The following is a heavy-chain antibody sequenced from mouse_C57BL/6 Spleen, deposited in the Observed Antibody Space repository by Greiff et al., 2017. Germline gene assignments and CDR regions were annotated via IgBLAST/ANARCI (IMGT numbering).Heavy chain of an antibody. Sequence: QVQLQQPGAELVRPGSSVKLSCKASGYTFTSYWMHWVKQRPIQGLEWIGNIDPSDSETHYNQKFKDKATLTVDKSSSTAYMQLSSLTSEDSAVYYGASLRGYTMDYWGQGTSVTVSS. CDR3: ASLRGYTMDY. CDR2: IDPSDSET. V-gene: IGHV1-52*01. CDR1: GYTFTSYW. J-gene: IGHJ4*01. D-gene: IGHD1-1*01.